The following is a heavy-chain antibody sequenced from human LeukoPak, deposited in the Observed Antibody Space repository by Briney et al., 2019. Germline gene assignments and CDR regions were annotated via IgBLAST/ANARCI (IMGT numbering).Heavy chain of an antibody. CDR3: ASRIMITFGGVIVHDAFDI. Sequence: GGSLRLSCAASGFTFSSYSMNWVRQAPGKGLEWVSSISSSSSYIYYADSVKGRFTISRHNAENSLYLQMTRRRAEDTAVYYCASRIMITFGGVIVHDAFDIWGQGTMVTVSS. V-gene: IGHV3-21*01. CDR1: GFTFSSYS. J-gene: IGHJ3*02. D-gene: IGHD3-16*02. CDR2: ISSSSSYI.